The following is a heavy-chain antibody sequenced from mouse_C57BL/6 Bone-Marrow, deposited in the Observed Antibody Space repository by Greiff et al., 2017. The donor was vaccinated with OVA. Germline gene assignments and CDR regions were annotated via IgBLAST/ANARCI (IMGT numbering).Heavy chain of an antibody. J-gene: IGHJ2*01. Sequence: EVKLMESGGGLVQPGGSMKLSCVASGFTFSNYWMNWVRQSPEKGLEWVAQIRLKSDNYATHYAESVKGRFTISRDDSKSSVYLQMNNLRAEDTGIYYCTVYVYDPDYWGQGTTLTVSS. CDR2: IRLKSDNYAT. V-gene: IGHV6-3*01. CDR1: GFTFSNYW. CDR3: TVYVYDPDY. D-gene: IGHD2-3*01.